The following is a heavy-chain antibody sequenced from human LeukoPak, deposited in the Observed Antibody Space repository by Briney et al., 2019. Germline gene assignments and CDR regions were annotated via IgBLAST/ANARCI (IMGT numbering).Heavy chain of an antibody. J-gene: IGHJ4*02. CDR3: ARVNYDFWSGYYEGVTGYFDY. CDR2: IKQDGSEK. CDR1: GFTFSSYW. V-gene: IGHV3-7*01. Sequence: GGSLRLSCAASGFTFSSYWMSWVRQAPGKGLEWVANIKQDGSEKYYVDSVKGRFTISRDNAKNSLYLQMNGLRAEDTAVYYCARVNYDFWSGYYEGVTGYFDYWGQGTLVTVSS. D-gene: IGHD3-3*01.